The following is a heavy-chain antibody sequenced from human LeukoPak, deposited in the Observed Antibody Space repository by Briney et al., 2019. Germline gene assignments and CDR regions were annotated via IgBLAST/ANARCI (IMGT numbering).Heavy chain of an antibody. CDR3: ARRTTSRAFDY. J-gene: IGHJ4*02. D-gene: IGHD1-1*01. V-gene: IGHV3-23*01. CDR1: GFSFHSYV. CDR2: ISDSGDST. Sequence: SGGSLRLSCVVSGFSFHSYVVTWVRQAPEKGLEWVSSISDSGDSTYAADSVKGRFTISRDNSKNTLYLHMNSLRVEDTARYLCARRTTSRAFDYWGQGTLVTVSS.